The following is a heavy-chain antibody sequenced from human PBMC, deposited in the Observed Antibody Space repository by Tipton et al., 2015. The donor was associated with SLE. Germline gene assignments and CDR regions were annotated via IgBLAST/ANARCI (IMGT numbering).Heavy chain of an antibody. CDR1: GDSVRTNY. V-gene: IGHV4-34*01. J-gene: IGHJ4*01. D-gene: IGHD3-10*01. CDR2: SNPSGNT. CDR3: ARGAKERITLVRVRPYYFDY. Sequence: TLSLTCSVSGDSVRTNYWNWIRQPAGKGLEWIGESNPSGNTNYNPSLKSRVTISVDTSKNQLSLKLSSVTAADTAVYYCARGAKERITLVRVRPYYFDYWGQGSLVTVSS.